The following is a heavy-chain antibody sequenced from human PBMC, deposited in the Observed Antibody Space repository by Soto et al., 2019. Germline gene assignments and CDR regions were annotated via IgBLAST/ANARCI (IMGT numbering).Heavy chain of an antibody. D-gene: IGHD7-27*01. J-gene: IGHJ5*02. CDR3: TRLPGP. Sequence: EVQLVESWGGLVQPGGSLKLSCAASGFTFSGSAMHWVRQASGKGLEWVGRIRSKANSYATAYAASVKGRFTISRDDSKNTEYLKMNSLKTEDTAVYYCTRLPGPWGQGTLVTVSS. CDR2: IRSKANSYAT. CDR1: GFTFSGSA. V-gene: IGHV3-73*01.